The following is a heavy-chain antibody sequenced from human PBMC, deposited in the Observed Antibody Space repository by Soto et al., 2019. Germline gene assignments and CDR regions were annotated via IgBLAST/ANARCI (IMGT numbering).Heavy chain of an antibody. Sequence: ASVNVSCQSCGYTFTSYDINWVRPATGQGLEWVGWMNTRRGKTGYAQKFQGRGTMTSNTYISTAYMELSSLRSEDTAVYYCARGRPNGTTSFGWFDPWGQGTLVTVSS. J-gene: IGHJ5*02. CDR3: ARGRPNGTTSFGWFDP. D-gene: IGHD1-7*01. CDR1: GYTFTSYD. V-gene: IGHV1-8*01. CDR2: MNTRRGKT.